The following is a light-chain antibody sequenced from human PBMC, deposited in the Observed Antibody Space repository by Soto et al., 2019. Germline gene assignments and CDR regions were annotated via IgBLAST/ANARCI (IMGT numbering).Light chain of an antibody. CDR2: KAS. CDR3: QQYNSYTLT. CDR1: QTISSW. J-gene: IGKJ4*01. V-gene: IGKV1-5*03. Sequence: DIQITQSPSILSGSVGDRVTITCRDSQTISSWLAWYPQKPGKAPKLLIYKASTLTSGVPSRFSGSGAGTECTRTISSLQPDDVATYYCQQYNSYTLTFGGGTKVDI.